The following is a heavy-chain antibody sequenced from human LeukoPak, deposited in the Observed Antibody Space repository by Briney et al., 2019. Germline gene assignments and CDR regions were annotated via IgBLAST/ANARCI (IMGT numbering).Heavy chain of an antibody. J-gene: IGHJ4*02. D-gene: IGHD3-22*01. CDR2: ISGNGAHP. V-gene: IGHV3-23*01. CDR1: EFTLSSYA. Sequence: GGSLRLSCAASEFTLSSYAMSWVRQAPGKGLEWVSSISGNGAHPYYADSVKGRFTISRDFSRNAVYLQMSSLRVEDTAEYYCAKAVDGRGYYFERGADFWGQGTMVTVSS. CDR3: AKAVDGRGYYFERGADF.